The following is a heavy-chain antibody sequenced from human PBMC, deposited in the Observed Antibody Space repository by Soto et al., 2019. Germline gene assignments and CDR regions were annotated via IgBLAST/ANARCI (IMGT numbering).Heavy chain of an antibody. J-gene: IGHJ5*02. CDR3: ATCYGDYCIGPFWWFDP. Sequence: ASVKVSCKVSGYTLTELSMHWVRQAPGKGLEWMGGFDPEDGETIYAQKFQGRVTMTEDTSTDTAYMELSSLRSEDTAVYYCATCYGDYCIGPFWWFDPWGQGTLFTVSS. D-gene: IGHD4-17*01. V-gene: IGHV1-24*01. CDR1: GYTLTELS. CDR2: FDPEDGET.